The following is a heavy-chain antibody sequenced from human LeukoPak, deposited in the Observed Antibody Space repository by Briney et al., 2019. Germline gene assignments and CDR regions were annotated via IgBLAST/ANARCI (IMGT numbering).Heavy chain of an antibody. CDR3: ASGGGVLAAFDI. J-gene: IGHJ3*02. CDR2: IRSKANGYAT. D-gene: IGHD2-8*01. CDR1: GFSFSAYS. Sequence: PGGSLRLSCGASGFSFSAYSMHWVRQAPGKGLEWVGRIRSKANGYATHYAASVEGRFTIARDDSKNTIYLHMNSLKTEDTGVYYCASGGGVLAAFDIWGQGTMVLVSS. V-gene: IGHV3-73*01.